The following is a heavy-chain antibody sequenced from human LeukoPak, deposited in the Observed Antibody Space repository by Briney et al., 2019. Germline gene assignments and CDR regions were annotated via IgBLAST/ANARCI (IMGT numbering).Heavy chain of an antibody. V-gene: IGHV1-8*01. Sequence: ASVKVSCKASGYTFTSYDINWVRQATGQGLEWVGWMNPNSGNTGYAQKFQGRVTMTRNTSISTAYMELSSLRSEDTAVYYCARGQPRRYGDSNSDDYWGQGILVTVSS. CDR3: ARGQPRRYGDSNSDDY. CDR2: MNPNSGNT. D-gene: IGHD4-17*01. CDR1: GYTFTSYD. J-gene: IGHJ4*02.